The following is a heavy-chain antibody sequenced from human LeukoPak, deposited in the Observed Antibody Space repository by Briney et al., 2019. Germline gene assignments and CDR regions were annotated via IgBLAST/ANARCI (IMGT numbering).Heavy chain of an antibody. Sequence: GASVKVSCEASGYTFASYNINWVRQAAGQGLEWMGWMNPNMGYTAYAQKFQGRVTLTTDSSIDTAYMELTSLTFDDTATYYCARGYDSGSYHFWGQGTLVTVSS. CDR1: GYTFASYN. CDR3: ARGYDSGSYHF. V-gene: IGHV1-8*01. CDR2: MNPNMGYT. D-gene: IGHD3-10*01. J-gene: IGHJ4*02.